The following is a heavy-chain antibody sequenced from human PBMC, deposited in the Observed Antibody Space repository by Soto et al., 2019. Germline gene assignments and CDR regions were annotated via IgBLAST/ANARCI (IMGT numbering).Heavy chain of an antibody. V-gene: IGHV1-58*01. Sequence: QMQLVQSGPEVKKPGTSVKVSCKASGFTFTSSAVQWVRQARGQRLEWIGWIVVGSGNTNYEQKFQERVTITRDMSTSTAYMELSSLRSEDTAVYYCAAERYGGYGGVDYWGQGTLVTVSS. CDR3: AAERYGGYGGVDY. CDR1: GFTFTSSA. D-gene: IGHD5-12*01. J-gene: IGHJ4*02. CDR2: IVVGSGNT.